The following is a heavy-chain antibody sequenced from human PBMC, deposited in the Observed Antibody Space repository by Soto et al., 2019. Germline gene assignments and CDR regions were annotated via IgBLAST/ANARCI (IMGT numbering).Heavy chain of an antibody. J-gene: IGHJ4*02. V-gene: IGHV4-31*02. CDR1: GGSISSDGYY. CDR2: IYYSGSS. Sequence: PSETLSLTCTVSGGSISSDGYYWNWIRQHPGKGLEWIGYIYYSGSSYYTPSLKSRLTISVDASQNQFSLKMVSVTAADTAIYYCARVGDYYDSSGYYIYFDYWGQGTLVTVSS. D-gene: IGHD3-22*01. CDR3: ARVGDYYDSSGYYIYFDY.